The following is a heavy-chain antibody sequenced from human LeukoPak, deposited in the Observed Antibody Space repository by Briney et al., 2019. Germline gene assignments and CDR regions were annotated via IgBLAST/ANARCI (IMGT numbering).Heavy chain of an antibody. CDR2: ISGSGGST. J-gene: IGHJ4*02. V-gene: IGHV3-23*01. Sequence: PGGSLRLSCAASGFTFSSYAMSWVRQAPGKGLEWVSAISGSGGSTYYADSVKGRFTISRDNSKNTLFLQVDSLRAEDTAIYYCAKASSTSRWPYYLDYWGQGTLVSVSS. D-gene: IGHD6-13*01. CDR3: AKASSTSRWPYYLDY. CDR1: GFTFSSYA.